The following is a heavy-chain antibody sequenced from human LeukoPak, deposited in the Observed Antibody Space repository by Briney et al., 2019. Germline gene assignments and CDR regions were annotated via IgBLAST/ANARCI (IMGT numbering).Heavy chain of an antibody. Sequence: PSQTLSLTCAVSGGSISSGGYSWSWIRQPPGKGLEWIGYIYHSGSTYYNPSLKSRVTISVDRSKNQFSLKLSSVTAADTAVYYCARKRHHSSGWYGELRVSNYFDYWGQGTLVTVSS. J-gene: IGHJ4*02. V-gene: IGHV4-30-2*01. CDR1: GGSISSGGYS. CDR2: IYHSGST. CDR3: ARKRHHSSGWYGELRVSNYFDY. D-gene: IGHD6-19*01.